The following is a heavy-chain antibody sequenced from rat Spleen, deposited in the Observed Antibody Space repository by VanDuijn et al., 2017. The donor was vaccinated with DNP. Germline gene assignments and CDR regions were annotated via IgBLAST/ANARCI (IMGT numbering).Heavy chain of an antibody. Sequence: EVQLVESGGGLVQPGRSLKLSCTASGFTFSDYYMAWVRQAPTKGLEWVATISTSGSRTYYPDSVKGRFTISRDNAKSSLYLQMNSLKSEDTATYYCARHKDFNYGSYFDSWGQGVMVTVSS. J-gene: IGHJ2*01. V-gene: IGHV5-25*01. CDR1: GFTFSDYY. CDR2: ISTSGSRT. D-gene: IGHD1-3*01. CDR3: ARHKDFNYGSYFDS.